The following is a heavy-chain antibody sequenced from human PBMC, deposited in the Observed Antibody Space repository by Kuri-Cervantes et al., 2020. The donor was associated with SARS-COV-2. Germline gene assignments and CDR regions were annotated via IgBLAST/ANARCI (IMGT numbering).Heavy chain of an antibody. Sequence: GGSLRLSCAASGFTFSSYGMHWVRQAPGKGLEWVAVISYDGSNKYYADSVKGRFTISRDNSKNTLYLQMNSLRAEDTAVYYCANSFYDTSSVPRLDYWGQGTLVTVSS. CDR2: ISYDGSNK. J-gene: IGHJ4*02. V-gene: IGHV3-30*18. D-gene: IGHD2/OR15-2a*01. CDR3: ANSFYDTSSVPRLDY. CDR1: GFTFSSYG.